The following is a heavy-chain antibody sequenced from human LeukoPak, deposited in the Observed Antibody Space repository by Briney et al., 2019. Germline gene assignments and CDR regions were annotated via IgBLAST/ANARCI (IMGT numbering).Heavy chain of an antibody. D-gene: IGHD3-22*01. CDR1: GFAFSSYA. J-gene: IGHJ4*02. CDR3: TLYFYDSSGYPSFDY. V-gene: IGHV3-30-3*01. CDR2: ISHDGSKK. Sequence: PGRSLRLSCAASGFAFSSYAVHWVRQAPGKGLECVAVISHDGSKKYYADFVKGRFTISRDNAKNSLYLQMNSLRDEDTAVYYCTLYFYDSSGYPSFDYWGQGTLVTVSS.